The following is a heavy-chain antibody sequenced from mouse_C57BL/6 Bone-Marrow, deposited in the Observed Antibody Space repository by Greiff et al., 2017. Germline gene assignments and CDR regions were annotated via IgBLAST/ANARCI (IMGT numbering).Heavy chain of an antibody. CDR3: ARNWDGDY. J-gene: IGHJ2*01. V-gene: IGHV1-82*01. Sequence: QVQLKESGPELVKPGASVKISCKASGYAFSSSWMNWVKQRPGKGLEWIGRIYPGDGDTNYNGKFKGKATLTADKSSSTAYMQLSSLTSEDSAVYFCARNWDGDYWGQGTTLTVSS. D-gene: IGHD4-1*01. CDR1: GYAFSSSW. CDR2: IYPGDGDT.